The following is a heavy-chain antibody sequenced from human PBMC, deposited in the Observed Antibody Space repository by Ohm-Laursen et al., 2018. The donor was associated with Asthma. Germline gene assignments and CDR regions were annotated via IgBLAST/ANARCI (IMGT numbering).Heavy chain of an antibody. CDR1: GYTLTELS. Sequence: ASVKVSCKVSGYTLTELSMHWVRQAPGQGLEWMGIINPSSGSSSYAQKFQGRVTMTSDTSTSTVYMELSSLRSEDTAVYYCARATFSTYCGGDCYYFDYWGQGTLVTVSS. J-gene: IGHJ4*02. CDR2: INPSSGSS. D-gene: IGHD2-21*02. CDR3: ARATFSTYCGGDCYYFDY. V-gene: IGHV1-46*01.